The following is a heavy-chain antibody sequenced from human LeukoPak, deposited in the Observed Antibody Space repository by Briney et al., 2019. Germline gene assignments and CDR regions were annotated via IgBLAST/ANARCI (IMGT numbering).Heavy chain of an antibody. Sequence: GRSLRLSCTASGFTFGDYAMSWVRQAPGKGLEWVGFIRSKAYGGTTEYAACVKGRFTISRDDSKSIAYLQMNSLKTEDTAVYYCTRTYYDFWSGTEGAFDIWGQGTMVTVSS. J-gene: IGHJ3*02. V-gene: IGHV3-49*04. D-gene: IGHD3-3*01. CDR3: TRTYYDFWSGTEGAFDI. CDR2: IRSKAYGGTT. CDR1: GFTFGDYA.